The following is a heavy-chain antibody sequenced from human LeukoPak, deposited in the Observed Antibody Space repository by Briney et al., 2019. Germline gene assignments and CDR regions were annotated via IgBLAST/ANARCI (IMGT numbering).Heavy chain of an antibody. Sequence: SETLSLTCAVYGGSFSGYYWSWIRQPPGKGLEWIGEINHSGSTNYNPSLKSRVTISVDTSKNQFSLKLSSVTAADTAVYYCARICVRFLDWLPKYYYYYYMDVWGKGTTVTVSS. V-gene: IGHV4-34*01. CDR1: GGSFSGYY. J-gene: IGHJ6*03. D-gene: IGHD3-3*01. CDR3: ARICVRFLDWLPKYYYYYYMDV. CDR2: INHSGST.